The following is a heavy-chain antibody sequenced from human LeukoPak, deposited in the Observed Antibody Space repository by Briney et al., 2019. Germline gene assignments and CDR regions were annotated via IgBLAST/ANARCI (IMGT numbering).Heavy chain of an antibody. CDR3: ARVSGMITFGGPYYFDY. V-gene: IGHV1-18*01. J-gene: IGHJ4*02. Sequence: ASVKVSCKASGYTFTSYGISWVRQAPGQGLEWMGWISAYNGNTNYAQKLQGRVTMTTDTSTSTAYMELRSLRSDDTAVYYCARVSGMITFGGPYYFDYWGQGTLVTVSS. CDR1: GYTFTSYG. D-gene: IGHD3-16*01. CDR2: ISAYNGNT.